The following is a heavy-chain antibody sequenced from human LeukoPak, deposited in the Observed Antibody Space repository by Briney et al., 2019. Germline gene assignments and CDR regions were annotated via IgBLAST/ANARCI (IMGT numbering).Heavy chain of an antibody. CDR2: INPNSGGT. Sequence: ASVKVSCKASGYTFTGYYMHWVRQAPGQGLEWMGWINPNSGGTNYAQKFQGRVTMTRDTSISTAYMELSRLRSDDPAVYYCARGRRYTHNWFDPWGQGTLVTVSS. V-gene: IGHV1-2*02. CDR3: ARGRRYTHNWFDP. J-gene: IGHJ5*02. D-gene: IGHD3-9*01. CDR1: GYTFTGYY.